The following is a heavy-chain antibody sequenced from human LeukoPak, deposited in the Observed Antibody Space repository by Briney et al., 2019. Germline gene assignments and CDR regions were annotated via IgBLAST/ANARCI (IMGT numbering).Heavy chain of an antibody. D-gene: IGHD6-6*01. CDR3: ARDHSSYYP. Sequence: GGSLRLSCAASGFNFRSYWMDWVRQAPGKGLEWVANIKQDGSEMYYVDSVKGRFTISRDNTKNSLFLQMNSLRAEDTAVYYCARDHSSYYPCGEGNLVTVSS. V-gene: IGHV3-7*01. J-gene: IGHJ5*02. CDR2: IKQDGSEM. CDR1: GFNFRSYW.